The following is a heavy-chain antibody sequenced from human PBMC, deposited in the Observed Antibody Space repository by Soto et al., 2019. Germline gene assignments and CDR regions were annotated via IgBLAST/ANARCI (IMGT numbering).Heavy chain of an antibody. CDR2: IRRKVNSYAI. J-gene: IGHJ5*02. CDR3: TRGGSNTWRFDP. Sequence: EVQLVESGGGLVQPGNSLQLSCAASGFIFSDSVIHWVRQAPGKGLEWVGRIRRKVNSYAIAYTASVNGRFAISRDDSRDTAYLQMNSLQVEDTALYYCTRGGSNTWRFDPWGQGTLVIVSS. D-gene: IGHD7-27*01. V-gene: IGHV3-73*01. CDR1: GFIFSDSV.